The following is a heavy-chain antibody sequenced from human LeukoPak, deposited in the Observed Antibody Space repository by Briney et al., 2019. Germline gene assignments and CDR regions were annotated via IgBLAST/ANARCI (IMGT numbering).Heavy chain of an antibody. CDR3: AKDAPYYDFWSGYSFDY. Sequence: GGSLRLSCAASGFTFSSYAMSWVRQAPGKGLEWVSATSGSGGSTYYADSVKGRFTISRDNSKNTLYLQMNSLRAEDTAVYYCAKDAPYYDFWSGYSFDYWGQGTLVTVSS. CDR2: TSGSGGST. V-gene: IGHV3-23*01. D-gene: IGHD3-3*01. J-gene: IGHJ4*02. CDR1: GFTFSSYA.